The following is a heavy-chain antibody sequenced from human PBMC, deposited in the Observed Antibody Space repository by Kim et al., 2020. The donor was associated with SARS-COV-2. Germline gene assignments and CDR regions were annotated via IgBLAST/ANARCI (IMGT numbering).Heavy chain of an antibody. CDR3: ARIARLAGTDY. Sequence: YYNPSLKSRVIIAVDTSKNQFSLKLNSVTAADTAMYYCARIARLAGTDYWGQGTLVTVSP. D-gene: IGHD6-19*01. V-gene: IGHV4-30-2*04. J-gene: IGHJ4*02.